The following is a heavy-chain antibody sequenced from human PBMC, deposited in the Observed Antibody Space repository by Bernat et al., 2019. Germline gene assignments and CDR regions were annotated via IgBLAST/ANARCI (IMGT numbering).Heavy chain of an antibody. V-gene: IGHV3-30-3*01. Sequence: QVQLVESGGGVVQPGRSLRLSCAASGFTFSSYAMHWVRQASGKGLEWVAVISYDGSNKYCAGSVKGRFTISRDNSKNTLYLQMNSLRAEDTAVYYCAKVSGYYGSGSYTYYYYGMDVWGQGTTVTVSS. D-gene: IGHD3-10*01. CDR1: GFTFSSYA. J-gene: IGHJ6*02. CDR3: AKVSGYYGSGSYTYYYYGMDV. CDR2: ISYDGSNK.